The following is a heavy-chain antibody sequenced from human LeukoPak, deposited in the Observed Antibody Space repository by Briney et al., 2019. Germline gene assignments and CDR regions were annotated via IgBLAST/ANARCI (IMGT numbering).Heavy chain of an antibody. Sequence: QSGGSLRLSCAASGFTFSSYGMHWVRQAPGKGLEWVAVISYDGSNKYYADSVKGRFTISRDNSKNTLYLQMNSLRAEDTAVYYCAKGPSGRGGRSFDYWGQGTLVTVSS. J-gene: IGHJ4*02. CDR1: GFTFSSYG. CDR3: AKGPSGRGGRSFDY. CDR2: ISYDGSNK. V-gene: IGHV3-30*18. D-gene: IGHD3-10*01.